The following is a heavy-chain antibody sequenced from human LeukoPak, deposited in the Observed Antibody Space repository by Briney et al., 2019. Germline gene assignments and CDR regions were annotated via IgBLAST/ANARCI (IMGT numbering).Heavy chain of an antibody. D-gene: IGHD3-10*01. CDR2: MNPNSGNT. J-gene: IGHJ6*03. V-gene: IGHV1-8*03. CDR1: GYTFTSYD. CDR3: ARGLGVPWGYYMDV. Sequence: APVKVSCKASGYTFTSYDINWVRQATGQGLEWMGWMNPNSGNTGYAQKFQGRVTITRNTSISTAYMELSSLRSEDTAVYYCARGLGVPWGYYMDVWGKGTTVTVSS.